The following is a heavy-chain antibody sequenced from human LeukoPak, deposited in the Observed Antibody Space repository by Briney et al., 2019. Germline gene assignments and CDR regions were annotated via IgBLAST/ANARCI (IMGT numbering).Heavy chain of an antibody. CDR2: IYPGDSDT. CDR1: GYSFSSYW. Sequence: GESLKISCKGSGYSFSSYWIGWVRQMPGKGLEWMGIIYPGDSDTRYSPPFQGQVTISVDKSTTTAYLQWSSLKASDTAMYYCARSWVAGYGTVLDHWGRGTLVTVSS. V-gene: IGHV5-51*01. D-gene: IGHD6-19*01. CDR3: ARSWVAGYGTVLDH. J-gene: IGHJ4*02.